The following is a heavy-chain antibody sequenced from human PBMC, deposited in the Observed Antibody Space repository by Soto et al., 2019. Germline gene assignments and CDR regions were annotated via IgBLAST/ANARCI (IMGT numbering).Heavy chain of an antibody. CDR2: INHTKTT. Sequence: QVRLQERGPGLLTPSETLSVSCAVDGGPFAGFRWSWVRQSPGKGLQWLGEINHTKTTRNRPSLKNRLSMSVDTSKREFSLNLTSVTAADTAVYFCARGSGDSSGYYPYAMDVWGQGITVIVSS. J-gene: IGHJ6*02. CDR3: ARGSGDSSGYYPYAMDV. CDR1: GGPFAGFR. D-gene: IGHD3-22*01. V-gene: IGHV4-34*01.